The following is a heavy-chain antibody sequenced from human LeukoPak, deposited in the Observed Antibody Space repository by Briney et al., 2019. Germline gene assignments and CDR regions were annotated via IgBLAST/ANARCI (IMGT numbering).Heavy chain of an antibody. CDR1: GGTFSSYA. CDR3: ARDLTNYYDSSGYYYALGY. J-gene: IGHJ4*02. V-gene: IGHV1-69*13. Sequence: VASVKVSCKASGGTFSSYAISWVRQAPGQGLEWMGGIIPIFGTANYAQKFQGRVTITADESTSTAYMELSSLRSEDTAVYYCARDLTNYYDSSGYYYALGYWGQGTLVTVSS. D-gene: IGHD3-22*01. CDR2: IIPIFGTA.